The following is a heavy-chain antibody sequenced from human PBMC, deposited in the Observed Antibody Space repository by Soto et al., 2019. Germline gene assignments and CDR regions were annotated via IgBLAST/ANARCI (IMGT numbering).Heavy chain of an antibody. J-gene: IGHJ4*02. V-gene: IGHV1-2*02. Sequence: ASVKVSCKASGYTFTGYCIHWVRLAPGQGLEWMGWINPNSGDTNYAQKFQGNVTMTRDTSISTAYMELTRLRSDDTAVYYCASVPGIAAVTDYWGQGTLVTVSS. D-gene: IGHD6-25*01. CDR1: GYTFTGYC. CDR2: INPNSGDT. CDR3: ASVPGIAAVTDY.